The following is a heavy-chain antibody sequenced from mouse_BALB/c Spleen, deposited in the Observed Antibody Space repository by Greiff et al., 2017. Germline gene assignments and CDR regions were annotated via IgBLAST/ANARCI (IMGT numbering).Heavy chain of an antibody. CDR3: ARRFTTVVATDAMDY. Sequence: EVQGVESGGGLVQPGGSRKLSCAASGFTFSSFGMHWVRQAPEKGLEWVAYISSGSSTIYYADTVKGRFTISRDNPKNTLFLQMTSLRSEDTAMYYCARRFTTVVATDAMDYWGQGTSVTVSS. D-gene: IGHD1-1*01. CDR2: ISSGSSTI. J-gene: IGHJ4*01. V-gene: IGHV5-17*02. CDR1: GFTFSSFG.